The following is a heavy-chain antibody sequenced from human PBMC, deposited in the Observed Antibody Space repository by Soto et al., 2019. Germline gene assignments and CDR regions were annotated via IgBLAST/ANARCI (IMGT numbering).Heavy chain of an antibody. CDR2: IIPIFGTA. CDR3: ARGVYSNYEPSFDY. D-gene: IGHD4-4*01. V-gene: IGHV1-69*13. CDR1: GGTFSSYA. J-gene: IGHJ4*02. Sequence: SVKVSCKASGGTFSSYAISWVRQAPGQGLEWMGGIIPIFGTANYAQKFQGRVTITADESTSTVYMELSSLRSEDTAVYYCARGVYSNYEPSFDYWGQGTLVTVSS.